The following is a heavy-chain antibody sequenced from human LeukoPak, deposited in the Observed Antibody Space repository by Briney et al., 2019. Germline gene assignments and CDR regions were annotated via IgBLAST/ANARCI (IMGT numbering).Heavy chain of an antibody. CDR3: ASYYSGSYYFDY. Sequence: SETLSLTCTVSGDSISRYYWNWIRQPAGKGLEWIGRIYTSGNTNYNPSLKSRVTISVDTSKNQFSLKLSSVTAADTAVYYCASYYSGSYYFDYWGQGTLVTVSS. D-gene: IGHD1-26*01. CDR2: IYTSGNT. CDR1: GDSISRYY. V-gene: IGHV4-4*07. J-gene: IGHJ4*02.